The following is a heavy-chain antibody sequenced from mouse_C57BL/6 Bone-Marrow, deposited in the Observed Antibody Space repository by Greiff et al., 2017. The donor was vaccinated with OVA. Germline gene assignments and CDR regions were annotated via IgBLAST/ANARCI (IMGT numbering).Heavy chain of an antibody. D-gene: IGHD1-1*01. CDR3: ARCGGYYYGSSSFDY. CDR1: GYTFTGYW. V-gene: IGHV1-9*01. J-gene: IGHJ2*01. Sequence: QVQLKQSGAELMKPGASVKLSCKATGYTFTGYWIEWVKQRPGHGLEWIGEILPGSGSTNYNEKFKGKATFTADTSSNTAYMQLSSLTTEDSAIYYCARCGGYYYGSSSFDYWGQGTTLTVSS. CDR2: ILPGSGST.